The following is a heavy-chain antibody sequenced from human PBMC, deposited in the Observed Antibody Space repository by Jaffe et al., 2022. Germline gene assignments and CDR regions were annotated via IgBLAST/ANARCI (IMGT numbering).Heavy chain of an antibody. Sequence: EVQLVESGGGLVQPGGSLRLSCVASGFTLNSLSMNWVRQAPGKGLEWIAFISSSGIIEYADSVKGRFTISRDIAENSLYLQMNSLRVEDTAIYYCARGAGTGSWLVDYWGQGTLVTVSS. J-gene: IGHJ4*02. V-gene: IGHV3-48*01. CDR1: GFTLNSLS. CDR2: ISSSGII. CDR3: ARGAGTGSWLVDY. D-gene: IGHD2-15*01.